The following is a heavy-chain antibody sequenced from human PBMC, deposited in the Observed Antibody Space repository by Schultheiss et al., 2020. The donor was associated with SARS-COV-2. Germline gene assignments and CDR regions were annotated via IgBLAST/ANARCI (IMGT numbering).Heavy chain of an antibody. D-gene: IGHD3-3*01. V-gene: IGHV3-48*03. CDR1: GFTFSSYE. Sequence: GGSLRLSCAASGFTFSSYEMNWVRQAPGKGLEWVSYISSSGMTIHYADSVKGRFTISRDNAKTSLVLQMNSLRAEDTAVYYCARSLYHYDFWSGYYTSGGGYYYGMDVWGQGTTVTVSS. CDR3: ARSLYHYDFWSGYYTSGGGYYYGMDV. J-gene: IGHJ6*02. CDR2: ISSSGMTI.